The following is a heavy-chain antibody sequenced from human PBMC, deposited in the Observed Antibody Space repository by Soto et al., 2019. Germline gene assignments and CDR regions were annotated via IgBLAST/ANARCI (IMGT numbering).Heavy chain of an antibody. CDR1: GYSFAGYW. Sequence: GESLKISCKGSGYSFAGYWITWVRQKPGKGLEWMGRIDPSDSQTYYSPSFRGHVTFSVTKSITTVFLQWSSLRASDTAMYYCARQIYDSDTGPNFQYYFDSWGQGTPVTVSS. D-gene: IGHD3-22*01. J-gene: IGHJ4*02. CDR2: IDPSDSQT. CDR3: ARQIYDSDTGPNFQYYFDS. V-gene: IGHV5-10-1*01.